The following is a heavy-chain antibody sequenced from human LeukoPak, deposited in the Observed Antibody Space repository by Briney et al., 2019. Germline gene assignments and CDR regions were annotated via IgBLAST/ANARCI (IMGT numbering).Heavy chain of an antibody. Sequence: SVKVSCKASGYTFTSYGISWVRQAPGQGLEWMGWIIPIFGTANYAQKFQGRVTITADESTSTAYMELSSLRSEDTAVYYCAREGSYCSSTSCLGYWGQGTLVTVSS. CDR2: IIPIFGTA. D-gene: IGHD2-2*01. J-gene: IGHJ4*02. CDR1: GYTFTSYG. V-gene: IGHV1-69*13. CDR3: AREGSYCSSTSCLGY.